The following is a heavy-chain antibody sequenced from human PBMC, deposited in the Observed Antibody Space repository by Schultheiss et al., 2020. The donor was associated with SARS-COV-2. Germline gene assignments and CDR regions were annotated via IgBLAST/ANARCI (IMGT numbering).Heavy chain of an antibody. CDR3: AREQRWSGYYTGENWFDP. CDR1: GGSISSYY. V-gene: IGHV4-59*12. CDR2: IYYSGST. Sequence: SETLSLTCTVSGGSISSYYWSWIRQPPGKGLEWIGYIYYSGSTYYNPSLKSRVTISVDTSKNQFSLKLSSVTAADTAVYYCAREQRWSGYYTGENWFDPWGQGTLVTVSS. J-gene: IGHJ5*02. D-gene: IGHD3-3*01.